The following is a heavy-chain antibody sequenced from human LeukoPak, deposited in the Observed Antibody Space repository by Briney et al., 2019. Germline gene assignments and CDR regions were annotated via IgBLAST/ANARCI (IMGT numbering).Heavy chain of an antibody. V-gene: IGHV3-33*01. CDR1: GFTFSNYG. Sequence: GGSLRLSCAASGFTFSNYGMHWVRQAPGKGLEWVAVIWSDGSDKYYVDSVKGRFTISRDNSKNTLYLLMNSLRAEDTAVYYCVRTLWTAYYSSFDYWGQGTLVTVSS. CDR2: IWSDGSDK. J-gene: IGHJ4*02. D-gene: IGHD3/OR15-3a*01. CDR3: VRTLWTAYYSSFDY.